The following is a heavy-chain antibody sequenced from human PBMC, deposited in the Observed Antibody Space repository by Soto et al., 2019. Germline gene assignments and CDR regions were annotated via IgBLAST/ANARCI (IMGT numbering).Heavy chain of an antibody. CDR1: GFTFSSYG. V-gene: IGHV3-30*18. J-gene: IGHJ5*02. Sequence: LRLSCAASGFTFSSYGMHWVRQAPGKGLEWVAVISYDGSNKYYADSVKGRFTISRDNSKNTLYLQMNSLRAEDTAVYYCAKSLAVAAGWFDPWGQGALVTVSS. D-gene: IGHD6-19*01. CDR2: ISYDGSNK. CDR3: AKSLAVAAGWFDP.